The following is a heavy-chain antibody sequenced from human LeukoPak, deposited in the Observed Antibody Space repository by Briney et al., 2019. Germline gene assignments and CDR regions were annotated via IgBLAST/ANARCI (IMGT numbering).Heavy chain of an antibody. D-gene: IGHD1-14*01. Sequence: PGGSLRLSCAASGFTFDDYAMHWVRQAPGKGLEWVSGISWNSGSIGYADSVKGRFTISRDNAKNSLYLQMNSLRAEDTALYYCAKPLNPYSAASGGFDPWGQGTLVTVSS. J-gene: IGHJ5*02. CDR3: AKPLNPYSAASGGFDP. V-gene: IGHV3-9*01. CDR2: ISWNSGSI. CDR1: GFTFDDYA.